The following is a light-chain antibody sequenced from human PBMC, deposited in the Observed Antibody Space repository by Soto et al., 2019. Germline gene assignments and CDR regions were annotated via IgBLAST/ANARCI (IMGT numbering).Light chain of an antibody. J-gene: IGKJ1*01. Sequence: DIQMTQSPSTLSGSVGDRVTITCRASQTISSWLAWYQRKPGKAPKLLIYKASTLKSGVPSRFSGSGSGSELTLTISSLQPDDFATYYCQHYNSYSEAFGQGTKVELK. CDR2: KAS. CDR1: QTISSW. CDR3: QHYNSYSEA. V-gene: IGKV1-5*03.